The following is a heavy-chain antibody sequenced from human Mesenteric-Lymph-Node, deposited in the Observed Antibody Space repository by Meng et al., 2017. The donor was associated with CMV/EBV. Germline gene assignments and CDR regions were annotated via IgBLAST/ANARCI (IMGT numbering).Heavy chain of an antibody. J-gene: IGHJ4*02. V-gene: IGHV4-59*12. CDR2: IYYSGYS. CDR1: GASINSYY. D-gene: IGHD2-21*01. CDR3: AKFLRGFDF. Sequence: SETLSLTCTVSGASINSYYWTWIRQPPGKGLEWIGCIYYSGYSNYNPSLESRVTISVDTSKRQFSLRLNSVTDADTAVYYCAKFLRGFDFWGQGTLVTVSS.